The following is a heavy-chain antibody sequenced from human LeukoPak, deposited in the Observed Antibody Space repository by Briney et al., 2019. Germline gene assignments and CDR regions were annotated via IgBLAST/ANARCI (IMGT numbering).Heavy chain of an antibody. CDR1: GLIVSNNY. CDR3: AARKVRGVWFYLDY. J-gene: IGHJ4*02. V-gene: IGHV3-53*01. Sequence: GGSLRLSCAASGLIVSNNYMSWVRQAPGKGLEWVSTIYDDNTYYADSVKGRSAISTDNSKNTLYLQMNSLRVEDTAVYFCAARKVRGVWFYLDYWGQGTLVTVSS. D-gene: IGHD3-10*01. CDR2: IYDDNT.